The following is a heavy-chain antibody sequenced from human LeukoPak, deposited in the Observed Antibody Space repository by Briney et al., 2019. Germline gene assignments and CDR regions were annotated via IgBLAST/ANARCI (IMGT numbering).Heavy chain of an antibody. V-gene: IGHV1-3*01. Sequence: ASVKVSCKASGYTFTSYAMHWVRQAPGQRLEWMGWINAGNGNTKYSQKFQGRVTITRDTSASTAYMELSSVRSEDTAVYYCAREGYSYGRNWFDPWGQGTLVTVSS. D-gene: IGHD5-18*01. CDR2: INAGNGNT. CDR3: AREGYSYGRNWFDP. J-gene: IGHJ5*02. CDR1: GYTFTSYA.